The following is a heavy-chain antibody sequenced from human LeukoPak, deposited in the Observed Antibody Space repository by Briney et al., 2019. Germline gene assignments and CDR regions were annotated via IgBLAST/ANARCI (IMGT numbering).Heavy chain of an antibody. J-gene: IGHJ6*02. D-gene: IGHD5-12*01. Sequence: GGSLRLSCAASGFTFSGSAMHWVRQASGKGLEWVGRIRSKANNYATAYAASVKGRFTISRDDLRNTAYLQMNSLKTEDTAVYYCTSRSGNSDYDYYYYYGMDVWGQGTTVTVPS. V-gene: IGHV3-73*01. CDR2: IRSKANNYAT. CDR1: GFTFSGSA. CDR3: TSRSGNSDYDYYYYYGMDV.